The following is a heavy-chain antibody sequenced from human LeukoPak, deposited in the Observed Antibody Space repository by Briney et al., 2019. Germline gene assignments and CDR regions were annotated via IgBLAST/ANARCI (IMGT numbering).Heavy chain of an antibody. CDR3: AGATVVRGYYYYYGMDV. J-gene: IGHJ6*02. Sequence: PGGSLRLSCAASGFTFSSYEMNWVRQAPGKGLEWVSYISSSGSTIYYADSVKGRFTISRDNAKNSLYLQMNSLRAGDTAVYYCAGATVVRGYYYYYGMDVWGQGTTVTVSS. CDR2: ISSSGSTI. CDR1: GFTFSSYE. D-gene: IGHD4-23*01. V-gene: IGHV3-48*03.